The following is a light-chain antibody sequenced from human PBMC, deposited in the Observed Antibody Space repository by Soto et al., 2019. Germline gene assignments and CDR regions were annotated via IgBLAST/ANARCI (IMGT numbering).Light chain of an antibody. CDR2: GAS. V-gene: IGKV3-20*01. CDR1: QSVTNSF. J-gene: IGKJ1*01. CDR3: QQYNDWPRT. Sequence: IVLAQSPGTLSLSPWERATLSCRASQSVTNSFLAWYQQKPGQAPRLLIYGASSRATGIPDRFSGSGSGTDFTLTISRLEPEDFAVYYCQQYNDWPRTFGQGTKVDIK.